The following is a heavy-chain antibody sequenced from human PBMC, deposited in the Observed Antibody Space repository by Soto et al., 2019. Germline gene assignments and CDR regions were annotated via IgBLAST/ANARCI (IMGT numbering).Heavy chain of an antibody. V-gene: IGHV3-73*01. CDR3: TISSDSDCAAGNCRNWFDP. CDR2: IRTKAKTYAT. Sequence: GGSLRLSCAASGFTFRYSAIHWVRQASGKGLEWVGCIRTKAKTYATAYGASGKDRFTISRDDSKNTAYLQMNSLKTEDTAVYYCTISSDSDCAAGNCRNWFDPWGQGTLVTVSS. J-gene: IGHJ5*02. D-gene: IGHD2-15*01. CDR1: GFTFRYSA.